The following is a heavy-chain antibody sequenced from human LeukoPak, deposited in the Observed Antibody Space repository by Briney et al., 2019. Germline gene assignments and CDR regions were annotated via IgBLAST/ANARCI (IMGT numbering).Heavy chain of an antibody. CDR2: ISYDGSNK. Sequence: QAGGSLRLSCAASGFTFSSYGMHWVRQAPGKGLEWVAVISYDGSNKYYADSVKGRFTISRDNSKNTLYLQMNSLRAEDTAVYYCAKDESPQQLADYWGQGTLVTVSS. J-gene: IGHJ4*02. CDR1: GFTFSSYG. V-gene: IGHV3-30*18. CDR3: AKDESPQQLADY. D-gene: IGHD6-13*01.